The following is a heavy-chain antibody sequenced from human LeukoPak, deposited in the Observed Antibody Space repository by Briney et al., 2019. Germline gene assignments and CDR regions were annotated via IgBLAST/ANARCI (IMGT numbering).Heavy chain of an antibody. J-gene: IGHJ4*02. CDR3: AKDLYCSSNSCYLFDY. CDR2: ISGSGVST. CDR1: GFTFSSYA. Sequence: PGGSLRLSCAASGFTFSSYAMSWVRQAPGKGLEWVSAISGSGVSTYYADSVEGRFTISRDYSKNTLYLQMDSPRAEDTAVYYCAKDLYCSSNSCYLFDYWGQGTLVTVSS. V-gene: IGHV3-23*01. D-gene: IGHD2-2*01.